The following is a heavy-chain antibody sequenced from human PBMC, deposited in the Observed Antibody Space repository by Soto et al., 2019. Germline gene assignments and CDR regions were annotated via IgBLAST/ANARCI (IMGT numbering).Heavy chain of an antibody. CDR3: AAELYSGCSCCSFDL. Sequence: SVKVSGKTCGFTFSNSALQWVGQARGQRRAWIAWIVVVRGTTNYAQNFQGRVTLTRDMSTSTAYMELSRLRSEEPAVYYCAAELYSGCSCCSFDLWGQGTMVTVSS. CDR2: IVVVRGTT. V-gene: IGHV1-58*01. J-gene: IGHJ3*01. CDR1: GFTFSNSA. D-gene: IGHD2-15*01.